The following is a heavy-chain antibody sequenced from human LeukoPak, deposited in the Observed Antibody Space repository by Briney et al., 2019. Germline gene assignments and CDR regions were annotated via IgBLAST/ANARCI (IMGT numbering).Heavy chain of an antibody. V-gene: IGHV1-24*01. CDR1: GYTLTGLS. Sequence: ASVKVSCKVSGYTLTGLSMNWVRQAPGKGLEWMGGFDPEDGETIYAQKFQGRVTMTEDTSTDTAYMELSSLRSEDTAMYYCATSYYYDSSDYYRIDYWGQGTLVTVSS. J-gene: IGHJ4*02. CDR2: FDPEDGET. D-gene: IGHD3-22*01. CDR3: ATSYYYDSSDYYRIDY.